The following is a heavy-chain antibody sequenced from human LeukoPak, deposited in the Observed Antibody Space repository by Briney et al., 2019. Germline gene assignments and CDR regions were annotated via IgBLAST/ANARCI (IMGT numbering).Heavy chain of an antibody. D-gene: IGHD6-19*01. V-gene: IGHV4-39*07. CDR1: GGSISSSSYY. CDR2: IYYSGST. CDR3: ASLSPPIAVAGN. Sequence: PSETLSLTCTVSGGSISSSSYYWGWIRQPPGKGLEWIGSIYYSGSTYYNPSLKSRVAISVDTSKNQFSLKLSSVTAADTAVYYCASLSPPIAVAGNWGQGTLVTVSS. J-gene: IGHJ4*02.